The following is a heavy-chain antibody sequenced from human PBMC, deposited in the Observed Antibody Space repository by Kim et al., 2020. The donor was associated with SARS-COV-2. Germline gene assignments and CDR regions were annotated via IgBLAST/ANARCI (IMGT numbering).Heavy chain of an antibody. Sequence: GESLKISCKGSGYSFTSYWISWVRQMPGKGLEWMGRIDPSDSYTNYSPSFQGHVTISADKSISTAYLQWSSLKASDTAMYYCARLRSGYYDSSGYYAWGQGTLVTVSS. D-gene: IGHD3-22*01. CDR2: IDPSDSYT. CDR3: ARLRSGYYDSSGYYA. CDR1: GYSFTSYW. J-gene: IGHJ5*02. V-gene: IGHV5-10-1*01.